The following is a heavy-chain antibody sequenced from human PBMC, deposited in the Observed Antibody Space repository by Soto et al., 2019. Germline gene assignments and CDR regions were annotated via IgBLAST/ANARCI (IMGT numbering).Heavy chain of an antibody. CDR1: GGSVSSGSYY. J-gene: IGHJ4*02. CDR2: IYYSGST. CDR3: AREAIMITFGGVIAPYYFDY. D-gene: IGHD3-16*02. Sequence: KPSETLSLTCTVSGGSVSSGSYYWSWIRQPPGKGLEWIGYIYYSGSTNYNPSLKSRVTISVDTSKNQFSLKLSSVTAADTAVYYCAREAIMITFGGVIAPYYFDYWGQGTLVTVSS. V-gene: IGHV4-61*01.